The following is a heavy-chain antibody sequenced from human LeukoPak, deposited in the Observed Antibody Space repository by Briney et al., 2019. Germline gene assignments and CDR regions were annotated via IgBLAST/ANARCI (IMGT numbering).Heavy chain of an antibody. D-gene: IGHD1-1*01. CDR1: GFTFSTYG. CDR3: ARGQNVPA. CDR2: IYSGGST. J-gene: IGHJ4*02. Sequence: GGSLRLSCAASGFTFSTYGMTWVRQAPGKGLEWVSVIYSGGSTYYADSVKGRFTISRDNSKNTLYLQMNSLRAEDTAVYYCARGQNVPAWGQGTLVTVSS. V-gene: IGHV3-53*01.